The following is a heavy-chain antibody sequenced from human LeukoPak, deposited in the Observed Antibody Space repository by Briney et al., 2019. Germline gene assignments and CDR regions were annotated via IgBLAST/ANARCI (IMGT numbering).Heavy chain of an antibody. V-gene: IGHV4-59*11. CDR1: GGSISSHY. D-gene: IGHD1-26*01. Sequence: SETLSLTCTVSGGSISSHYWSWIRQPPGKGLEWIGYVYYSGSTNYNPSLKSRVTISVDTSKNQFSLKLSSVTAADTAVYYCARDYPLGGSYYGNAFDLWGQGTMVTVSS. CDR3: ARDYPLGGSYYGNAFDL. J-gene: IGHJ3*01. CDR2: VYYSGST.